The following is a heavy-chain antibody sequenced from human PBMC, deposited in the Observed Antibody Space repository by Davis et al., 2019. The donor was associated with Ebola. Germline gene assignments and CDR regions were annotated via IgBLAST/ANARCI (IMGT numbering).Heavy chain of an antibody. V-gene: IGHV3-33*01. J-gene: IGHJ6*02. D-gene: IGHD3-3*01. CDR3: ARDTVYYDFWSGYYLSYYGMDV. CDR2: IWYDGSNK. Sequence: PGGSLRLSCAASGFTFSSYGMHWVRQAPGKGLEWVAVIWYDGSNKYYADSLKGRFTISRDNSKNTLYLQMNSLRAEDTAVYYCARDTVYYDFWSGYYLSYYGMDVWGQGTTVTVSS. CDR1: GFTFSSYG.